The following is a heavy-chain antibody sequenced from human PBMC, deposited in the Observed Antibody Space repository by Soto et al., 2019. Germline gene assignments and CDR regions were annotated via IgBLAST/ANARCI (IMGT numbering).Heavy chain of an antibody. Sequence: GGSLRLSCAASGFTFSSYAMSWVRQAPGKGLEWVSGISGSGLSTNYADSVKGRFTISRDNSKNTLYLQMNSLRAEDTAVYFCTKALYCSSTSCYSGGDTFHIWGQGTMVTVSS. CDR1: GFTFSSYA. V-gene: IGHV3-23*01. CDR3: TKALYCSSTSCYSGGDTFHI. D-gene: IGHD2-2*01. J-gene: IGHJ3*02. CDR2: ISGSGLST.